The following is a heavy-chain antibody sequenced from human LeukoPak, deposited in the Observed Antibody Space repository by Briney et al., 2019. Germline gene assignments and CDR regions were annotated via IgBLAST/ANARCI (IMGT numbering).Heavy chain of an antibody. CDR3: AKYAAVITGSYYYYYYMDV. CDR2: ISGSGGST. J-gene: IGHJ6*03. V-gene: IGHV3-23*01. Sequence: GGSLRLSCAASGFTFSSYAMSWVRQAPGKGLEWVSAISGSGGSTYYADSVKGRFTISRDNSKNTLYLQMNSLRAEDTAVYYCAKYAAVITGSYYYYYYMDVWGKGTTVTVSS. D-gene: IGHD1-20*01. CDR1: GFTFSSYA.